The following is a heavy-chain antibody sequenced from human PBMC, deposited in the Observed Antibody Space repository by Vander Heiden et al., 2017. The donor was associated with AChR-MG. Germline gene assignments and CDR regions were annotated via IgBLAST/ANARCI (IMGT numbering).Heavy chain of an antibody. CDR1: GLPFSSLG. V-gene: IGHV3-30*18. CDR2: ISYDGSNK. CDR3: AKTTTVVPYFDY. J-gene: IGHJ4*02. Sequence: QVQLVESGGGVVQSGRSLSLPWACPGLPFSSLGSPGGRQAPGKGLEGVAVISYDGSNKYYADSVKGRFTISRDNSKNTLYLQMNSLRAEDTAVYYCAKTTTVVPYFDYWGQGTLVTVSS. D-gene: IGHD4-17*01.